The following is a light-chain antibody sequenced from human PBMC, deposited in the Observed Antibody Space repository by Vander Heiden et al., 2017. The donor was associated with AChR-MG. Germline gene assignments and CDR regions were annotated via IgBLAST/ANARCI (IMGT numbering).Light chain of an antibody. Sequence: QSVLPHPPSVSGAPGQRVTISCPWSNPNLGAGYDARWYQQVPGTAPKLLIYVNTNRPSGVPDRFLGSKSGTSASLAITGLQPEDEADYYCQSYDNSLGSPHVILGGGTKLTVL. CDR1: NPNLGAGYD. J-gene: IGLJ2*01. CDR2: VNT. V-gene: IGLV1-40*01. CDR3: QSYDNSLGSPHVI.